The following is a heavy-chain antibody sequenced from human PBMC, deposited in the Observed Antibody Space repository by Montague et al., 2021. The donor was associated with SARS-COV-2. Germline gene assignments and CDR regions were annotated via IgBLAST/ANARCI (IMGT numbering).Heavy chain of an antibody. CDR1: GGSISSGGYY. V-gene: IGHV4-31*03. D-gene: IGHD3-22*01. J-gene: IGHJ3*02. CDR3: ARVQGITMIVVVIGAFDI. Sequence: TLSPTCIVSGGSISSGGYYWSWIRQHPGKGLEWIGYIYYSGSTYYNPSLKSRVTISVDTSKNQFSLKLSSVTAADTAVYYCARVQGITMIVVVIGAFDIWGQGTMVTVSS. CDR2: IYYSGST.